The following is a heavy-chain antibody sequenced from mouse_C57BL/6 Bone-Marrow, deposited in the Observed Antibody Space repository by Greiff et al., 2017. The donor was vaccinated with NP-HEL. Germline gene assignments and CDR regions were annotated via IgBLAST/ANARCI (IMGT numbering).Heavy chain of an antibody. V-gene: IGHV1-64*01. CDR3: ARRDGNYVYYAMDY. D-gene: IGHD2-1*01. Sequence: QVQLQQPGAELVKPGASVKLSCKASGYTFTSYWMHWVKQRPGQGLEWIGMIHPNSGSTNYNEKFKSKATLTVDKSSSTAYMQLSSLTSEDSAVYYCARRDGNYVYYAMDYWGQGTSVTVSS. CDR2: IHPNSGST. CDR1: GYTFTSYW. J-gene: IGHJ4*01.